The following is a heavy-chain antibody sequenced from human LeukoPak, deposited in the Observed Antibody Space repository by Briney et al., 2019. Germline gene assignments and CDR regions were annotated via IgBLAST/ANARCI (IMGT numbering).Heavy chain of an antibody. D-gene: IGHD5-24*01. V-gene: IGHV4-30-2*01. CDR2: IYHSGST. CDR1: GGSISSGGYY. CDR3: ARGYGYNPIDY. J-gene: IGHJ4*02. Sequence: SETLSLTCTVSGGSISSGGYYWSWIRQPPGKGLEWIGYIYHSGSTYYNPSLKSRVTISVDRSKNQFSLKLSSVTAADTAVYYCARGYGYNPIDYWGQGTLSPSPQ.